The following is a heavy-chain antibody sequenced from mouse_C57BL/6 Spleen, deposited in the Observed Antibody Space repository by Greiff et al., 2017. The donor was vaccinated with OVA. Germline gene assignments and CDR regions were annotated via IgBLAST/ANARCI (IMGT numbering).Heavy chain of an antibody. CDR3: ARRGSSYDWYFDV. D-gene: IGHD1-1*01. CDR1: GFTFSSYG. J-gene: IGHJ1*03. Sequence: DVMLVESGGDLVKPGGSLKLSCAASGFTFSSYGMSWVRQTPDKRLEWVATISSGGSYTYYPDSVKGRFTISRDNAKNTLYLQMSSLKSEDTAMYYCARRGSSYDWYFDVWGTGTTVTVSS. V-gene: IGHV5-6*02. CDR2: ISSGGSYT.